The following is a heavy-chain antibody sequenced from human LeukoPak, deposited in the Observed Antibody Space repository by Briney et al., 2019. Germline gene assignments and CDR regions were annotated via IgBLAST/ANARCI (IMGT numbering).Heavy chain of an antibody. CDR2: INPNSGGT. J-gene: IGHJ6*03. CDR3: GRDTARITIFGVAKYMDV. Sequence: ASVKVSCKASGYTFTGYYMHWVRQAPGQGLEWMGWINPNSGGTNYVQKFQGRVTMTRDTSISTAYMELSRLRSDDTAVYYCGRDTARITIFGVAKYMDVWGKGTTVTVSS. CDR1: GYTFTGYY. V-gene: IGHV1-2*02. D-gene: IGHD3-3*01.